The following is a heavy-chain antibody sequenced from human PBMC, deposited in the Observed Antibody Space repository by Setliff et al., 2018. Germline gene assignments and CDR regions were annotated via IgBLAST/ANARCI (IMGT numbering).Heavy chain of an antibody. V-gene: IGHV4-59*01. Sequence: LSLTCSVSGASISGYYWSWIRQSPTKGLEWIGCLYYSGTTSYNPSLKSRVTMSADTSKRQFFLKLSSVTTADTALYYCAREGDTSGYYYGGGFDYWGQGIPVTVSS. CDR2: LYYSGTT. CDR1: GASISGYY. J-gene: IGHJ4*02. D-gene: IGHD3-22*01. CDR3: AREGDTSGYYYGGGFDY.